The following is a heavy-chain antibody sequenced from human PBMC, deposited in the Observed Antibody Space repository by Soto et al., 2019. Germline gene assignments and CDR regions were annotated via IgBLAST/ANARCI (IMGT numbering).Heavy chain of an antibody. CDR1: GFTFSSYS. J-gene: IGHJ6*02. CDR2: ISSSSSYI. Sequence: GGSLRLSCAASGFTFSSYSMNWVRQAPGKGLEWVSSISSSSSYIYYADSVKGRFTISRDNAKNSLYLQMNSLRAEDTAVYYCARDSDVWSGYYRDYYYGMDVWGQGTTVTVSS. CDR3: ARDSDVWSGYYRDYYYGMDV. V-gene: IGHV3-21*01. D-gene: IGHD3-3*01.